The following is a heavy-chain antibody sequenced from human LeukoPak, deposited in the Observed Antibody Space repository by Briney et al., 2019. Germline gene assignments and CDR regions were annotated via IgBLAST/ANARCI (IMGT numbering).Heavy chain of an antibody. CDR3: ASRIDRSAYPRFDC. V-gene: IGHV1-2*02. CDR2: INPNSGGT. Sequence: GASVKVSCKASGHTFTGYYIHWVRQAPGHGLEWVGWINPNSGGTNYAQKFQGRVTLTRDTSISTAYMELSSLTSDDTAVYYCASRIDRSAYPRFDCWGQGTLVTVSS. CDR1: GHTFTGYY. J-gene: IGHJ4*02. D-gene: IGHD3-3*01.